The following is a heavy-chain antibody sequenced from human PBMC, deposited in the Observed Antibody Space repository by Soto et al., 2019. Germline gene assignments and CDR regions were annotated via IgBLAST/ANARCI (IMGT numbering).Heavy chain of an antibody. CDR1: GGSISSYY. Sequence: SETLSLTCTVSGGSISSYYWSWIRQPPGKGLEWIGSIYYSGSTNYNPSLESRVTISVDTSKNQFSLKLSSVTAADTAVYYCARDSVRFLVVARWGQGTLVTVSS. CDR2: IYYSGST. CDR3: ARDSVRFLVVAR. D-gene: IGHD2-15*01. V-gene: IGHV4-59*01. J-gene: IGHJ4*02.